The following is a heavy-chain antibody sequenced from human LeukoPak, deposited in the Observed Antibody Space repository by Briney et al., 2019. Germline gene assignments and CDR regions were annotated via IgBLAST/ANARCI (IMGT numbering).Heavy chain of an antibody. Sequence: SETLSLTCAVYGGSFSGYYWSWIRQPPGKGLEWIGEINHSGSTNHNPSLKSRVTISVDTSKNQFSLKLSSVTAADTAVYYCARDALGYSSGLGWFDPWGQGTLVTVSS. V-gene: IGHV4-34*01. D-gene: IGHD6-19*01. CDR2: INHSGST. CDR3: ARDALGYSSGLGWFDP. J-gene: IGHJ5*02. CDR1: GGSFSGYY.